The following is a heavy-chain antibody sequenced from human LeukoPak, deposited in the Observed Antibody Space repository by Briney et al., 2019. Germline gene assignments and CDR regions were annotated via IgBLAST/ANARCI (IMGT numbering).Heavy chain of an antibody. CDR3: ARDLGRRTTYGY. D-gene: IGHD2/OR15-2a*01. V-gene: IGHV3-48*03. CDR1: GFTFSSYA. Sequence: GGSLRLSCAASGFTFSSYAMSWVRQAPGKGLEWVSYISNSGSTKYYADSVKGRFTISRDNAKNSLYLQMNSLRAEDTAVYYCARDLGRRTTYGYWGQGTLVTVSS. J-gene: IGHJ4*02. CDR2: ISNSGSTK.